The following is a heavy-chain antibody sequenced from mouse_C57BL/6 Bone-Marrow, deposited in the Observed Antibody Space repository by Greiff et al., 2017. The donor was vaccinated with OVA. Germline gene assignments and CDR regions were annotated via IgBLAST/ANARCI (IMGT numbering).Heavy chain of an antibody. CDR2: IWSDGST. J-gene: IGHJ4*01. CDR1: GFSLTSYG. Sequence: VKLQESGPGLVAPSQSLSITCTVSGFSLTSYGVHWVRQPPGKGLEWLVVIWSDGSTTYNSALKSRLSISKDNSKSPVFLKMNSLQTDDTAMYYCARAPYNSNYGFYYYAMDYWGQGTSVTVSS. CDR3: ARAPYNSNYGFYYYAMDY. D-gene: IGHD2-5*01. V-gene: IGHV2-6*03.